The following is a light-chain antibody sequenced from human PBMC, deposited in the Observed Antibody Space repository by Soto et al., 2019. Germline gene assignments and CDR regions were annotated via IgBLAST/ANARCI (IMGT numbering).Light chain of an antibody. V-gene: IGKV3D-7*01. CDR3: QQDYNLPPT. J-gene: IGKJ1*01. CDR2: GAS. Sequence: PGERVTLSCRASQSVSSSYLTWYQQKPGQAPRLLIYGASTRATSIPARFSVSGSGTDFTLTISSLQPEDFAVYYCQQDYNLPPTFGQGTKVEIK. CDR1: QSVSSSY.